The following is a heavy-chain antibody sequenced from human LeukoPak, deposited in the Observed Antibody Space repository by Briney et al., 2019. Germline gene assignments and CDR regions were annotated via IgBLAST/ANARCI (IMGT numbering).Heavy chain of an antibody. V-gene: IGHV4-39*07. CDR3: ARVEIMIFGVVHYGMDV. CDR1: GGSISSNIYY. J-gene: IGHJ6*02. Sequence: SETLSLTCTVSGGSISSNIYYWGWIRQSPGKGLEWIGSISYSGSTYYNPSLKSRVTISVDTSKNQFSLKLSSVTAADTAVYCCARVEIMIFGVVHYGMDVWGQGTTVTVSS. CDR2: ISYSGST. D-gene: IGHD3-3*01.